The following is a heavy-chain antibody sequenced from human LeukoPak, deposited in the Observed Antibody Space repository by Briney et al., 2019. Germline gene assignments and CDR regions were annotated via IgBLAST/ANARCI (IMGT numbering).Heavy chain of an antibody. CDR2: IEKHGGET. Sequence: GSLRLSCAASGFTFSRHWVAWVRQAPGQGLEWVANIEKHGGETYYVDSLKGRFTISRDNAKNSLYLQMNSLRAEDTAVYYCARVLAGNAYDAMDVWGQGTTVTVSS. CDR3: ARVLAGNAYDAMDV. CDR1: GFTFSRHW. V-gene: IGHV3-7*01. D-gene: IGHD3-16*01. J-gene: IGHJ6*02.